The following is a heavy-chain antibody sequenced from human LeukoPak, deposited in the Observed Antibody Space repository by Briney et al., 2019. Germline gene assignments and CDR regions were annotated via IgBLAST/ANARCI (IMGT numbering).Heavy chain of an antibody. Sequence: GGSLRLSCPASGFIFRSYWMSWVRQAPGKGLEGVAHIHQDGSVQYYVDSVKGRFTISRDNAKNSLYLQMNSLSAENTAVYYFATHDVLTGYPYFDFWGQGTLVAVSS. CDR2: IHQDGSVQ. CDR3: ATHDVLTGYPYFDF. V-gene: IGHV3-7*01. CDR1: GFIFRSYW. D-gene: IGHD3-9*01. J-gene: IGHJ4*02.